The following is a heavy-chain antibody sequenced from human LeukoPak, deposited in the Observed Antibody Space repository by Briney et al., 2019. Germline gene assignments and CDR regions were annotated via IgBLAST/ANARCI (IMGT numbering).Heavy chain of an antibody. J-gene: IGHJ3*02. CDR1: GFTFSSYW. V-gene: IGHV3-7*01. D-gene: IGHD3-16*02. Sequence: GGSLRLSCAASGFTFSSYWMSWVRQAPGKGLEWVANIKQDGSEKYYVDSVKGRFTISRDNAKNSLYLQMNSLRAEDTAVYYCARGVRVWGTYRYSGYAFDIWGQGTMVTVSS. CDR2: IKQDGSEK. CDR3: ARGVRVWGTYRYSGYAFDI.